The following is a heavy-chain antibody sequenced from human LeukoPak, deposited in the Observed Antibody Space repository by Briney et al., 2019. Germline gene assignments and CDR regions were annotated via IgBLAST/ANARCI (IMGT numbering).Heavy chain of an antibody. J-gene: IGHJ4*02. D-gene: IGHD5-12*01. CDR1: GFTFSSYG. V-gene: IGHV3-30*18. CDR2: ISYDGSNK. CDR3: AKGRGDIVATIDY. Sequence: GRSLRLSCAASGFTFSSYGMHWVRQAPGKGLEWVAVISYDGSNKYYADSVKGRFTISRDSAKNSLYLQMNSLRAEDTALYYCAKGRGDIVATIDYWGQGTLVTVSS.